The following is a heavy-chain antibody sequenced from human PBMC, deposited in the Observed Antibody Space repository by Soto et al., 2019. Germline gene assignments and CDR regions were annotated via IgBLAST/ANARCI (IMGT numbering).Heavy chain of an antibody. J-gene: IGHJ6*02. V-gene: IGHV1-69*06. Sequence: GXSVKVSCKASGGTFSSYAISWVRQAPGQGLEWMGGIIPIFGTANYAQKFQGRVTITADKSTSTAYMELSSLRSEYTAVYYCASALVDCSSTSCYITYYGMDVWGQGTTVTVSS. D-gene: IGHD2-2*02. CDR3: ASALVDCSSTSCYITYYGMDV. CDR1: GGTFSSYA. CDR2: IIPIFGTA.